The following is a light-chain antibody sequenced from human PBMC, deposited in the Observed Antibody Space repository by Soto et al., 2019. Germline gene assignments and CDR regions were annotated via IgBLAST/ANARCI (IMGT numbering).Light chain of an antibody. CDR2: GTY. CDR3: QQYGTSPPVYT. CDR1: QSISSTY. V-gene: IGKV3-20*01. Sequence: EIVLTQSPGTLSLSPGERATLSCRTSQSISSTYLAWYQQKPGQAPRLLIYGTYSRATGIPDRFGGSGSGRDFTLTISRLEPEDFAVYYCQQYGTSPPVYTFGQGTKLEIK. J-gene: IGKJ2*01.